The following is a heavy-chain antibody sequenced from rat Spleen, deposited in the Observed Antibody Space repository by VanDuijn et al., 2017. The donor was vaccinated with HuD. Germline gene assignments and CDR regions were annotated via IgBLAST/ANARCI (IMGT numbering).Heavy chain of an antibody. CDR3: TRPNWDLGFDY. V-gene: IGHV5-20*01. D-gene: IGHD5-1*01. J-gene: IGHJ2*01. Sequence: EVQLVESGGGLVQPGRSLKLSCAASGFTFDDYHMAWVRQAPTKGLEWVASINYDGSSTYYRDSVKGRFTLSRANAKSTLYLQMNSLMSGDTATYYCTRPNWDLGFDYWGQGVMVTVSS. CDR1: GFTFDDYH. CDR2: INYDGSST.